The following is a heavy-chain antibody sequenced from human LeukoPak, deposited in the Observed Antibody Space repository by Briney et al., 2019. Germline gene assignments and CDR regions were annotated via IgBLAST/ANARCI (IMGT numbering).Heavy chain of an antibody. V-gene: IGHV3-30*02. Sequence: GGSLRLSCAASGFTFSTYGMHWVRQAPGKVLEWVTFIRYDGSNKYYADSVKGRFTISRDNSKNTLYLQMNSLRAEDTAVYYCARGHRVPVVAATMREWFDPWGQGTLVTVSS. CDR2: IRYDGSNK. CDR1: GFTFSTYG. CDR3: ARGHRVPVVAATMREWFDP. D-gene: IGHD2-15*01. J-gene: IGHJ5*02.